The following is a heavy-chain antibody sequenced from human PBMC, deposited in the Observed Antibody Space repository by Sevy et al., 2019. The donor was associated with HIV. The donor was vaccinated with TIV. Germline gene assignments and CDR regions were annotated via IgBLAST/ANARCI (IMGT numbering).Heavy chain of an antibody. CDR1: GFTFSSYA. CDR2: ISGSGGST. D-gene: IGHD3-16*02. V-gene: IGHV3-23*01. CDR3: AKDAGLGELSYYFNY. J-gene: IGHJ4*02. Sequence: GGSLRLSCATSGFTFSSYAMSWVRQAPGKGLEWVSAISGSGGSTYYADSVKGRFTISRDNSKNTLYLQMNSLRAEDTAVYYCAKDAGLGELSYYFNYWGQGTLVTVSS.